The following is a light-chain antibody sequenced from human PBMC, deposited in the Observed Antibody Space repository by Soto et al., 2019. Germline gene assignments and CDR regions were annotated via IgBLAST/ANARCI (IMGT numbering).Light chain of an antibody. CDR1: QSVSSN. Sequence: EIVMTQSPATLSVSPGERATLSCRASQSVSSNLAWYQQKPAQAPRLLICGASTRATGIPARFSGSGSGTEFTLTISSLQSEDFAVYYCQQYNNWPLMYTFGQGTKLEIK. CDR3: QQYNNWPLMYT. J-gene: IGKJ2*01. CDR2: GAS. V-gene: IGKV3-15*01.